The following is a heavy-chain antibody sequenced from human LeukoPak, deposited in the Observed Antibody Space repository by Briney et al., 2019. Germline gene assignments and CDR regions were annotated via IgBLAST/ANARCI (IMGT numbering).Heavy chain of an antibody. Sequence: PGGTLRLSCAASGFTFSSHGMNWVRQAPGKGLEWVSSISSSSSYIYYADSIKGRFTISRDSSKNMLYLQMNRLRAEDTAVYYCAKSPYFYNSGRYVDVWGKGTTVTVSS. CDR1: GFTFSSHG. CDR2: ISSSSSYI. V-gene: IGHV3-21*04. D-gene: IGHD3-10*01. CDR3: AKSPYFYNSGRYVDV. J-gene: IGHJ6*03.